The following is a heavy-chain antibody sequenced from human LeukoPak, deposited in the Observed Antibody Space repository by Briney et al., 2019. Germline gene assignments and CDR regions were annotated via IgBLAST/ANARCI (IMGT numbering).Heavy chain of an antibody. V-gene: IGHV1-69*04. CDR3: AEISSSWSPDY. CDR1: GGTFSSYA. Sequence: SVKVSCKASGGTFSSYAISWVRQAPGQGLEWMGRIIPILGIANYAQKFQGRVTITADKSTSTAYMELSSLRSEDTAVYYCAEISSSWSPDYWGQGTLVTVSS. D-gene: IGHD6-13*01. J-gene: IGHJ4*02. CDR2: IIPILGIA.